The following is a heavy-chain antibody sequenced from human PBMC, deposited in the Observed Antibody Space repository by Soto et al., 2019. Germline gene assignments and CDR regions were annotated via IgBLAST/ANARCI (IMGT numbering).Heavy chain of an antibody. CDR3: ARDKAPGYSSGWYQGDYYYGMDV. CDR1: GFTFSSYG. D-gene: IGHD6-19*01. CDR2: IWYDGSNK. Sequence: GGSLRLSCAASGFTFSSYGMHWVRQAPGKGLEWVAVIWYDGSNKYYADSVKGRFTISRDNSKNTLYLQMNSLRAEDTAVYYCARDKAPGYSSGWYQGDYYYGMDVWGQGTTVTVSS. J-gene: IGHJ6*02. V-gene: IGHV3-33*01.